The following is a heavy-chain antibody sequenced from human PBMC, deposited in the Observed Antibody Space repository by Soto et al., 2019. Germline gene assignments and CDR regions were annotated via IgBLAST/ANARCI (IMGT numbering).Heavy chain of an antibody. CDR3: ARGIWEMATIRPENY. CDR1: GGTFSSYT. D-gene: IGHD5-12*01. CDR2: IIPILGIA. V-gene: IGHV1-69*02. Sequence: GASVKVSCKASGGTFSSYTISWVRQAPGQGLEWMGRIIPILGIANYAQKFQGRVTITADKSTSTAYLQMNSLTTEYTALYYCARGIWEMATIRPENYWGQGTPVTVSS. J-gene: IGHJ4*02.